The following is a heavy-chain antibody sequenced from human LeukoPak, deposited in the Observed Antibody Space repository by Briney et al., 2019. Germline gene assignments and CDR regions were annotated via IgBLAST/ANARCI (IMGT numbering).Heavy chain of an antibody. D-gene: IGHD3-9*01. J-gene: IGHJ3*02. V-gene: IGHV3-49*01. CDR2: IRSKAYGGTT. CDR3: TRDSVVLRYFDWYTGPDAFDI. Sequence: PGRSLRLSCTASGFTFGDYAMSWFRQAPGKRLEWVGFIRSKAYGGTTEYAASVKGRFTISRDGSKSIAYLQMNSLKTEDTAVYYCTRDSVVLRYFDWYTGPDAFDIWGQGTMVTVSS. CDR1: GFTFGDYA.